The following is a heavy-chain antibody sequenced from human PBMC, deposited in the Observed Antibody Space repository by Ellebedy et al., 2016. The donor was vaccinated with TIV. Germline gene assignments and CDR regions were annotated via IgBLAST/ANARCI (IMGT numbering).Heavy chain of an antibody. CDR2: IRQDGNEK. CDR3: AREGAYGDYSQVSFPFDP. Sequence: GGSLRLSCAASRFSFSSYWMSWVRQAPGKGLEWVASIRQDGNEKDYVDSVKGRFTISRDNGKNSLDLKMNSLRAEDTAVYYCAREGAYGDYSQVSFPFDPWGQGTLVTISS. V-gene: IGHV3-7*01. J-gene: IGHJ5*02. CDR1: RFSFSSYW. D-gene: IGHD4-17*01.